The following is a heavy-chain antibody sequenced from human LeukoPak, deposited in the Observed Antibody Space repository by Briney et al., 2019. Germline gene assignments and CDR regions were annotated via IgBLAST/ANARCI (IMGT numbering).Heavy chain of an antibody. J-gene: IGHJ4*02. CDR1: GYTFTGHY. CDR2: INPNSGGT. V-gene: IGHV1-2*02. Sequence: ASVKVSCKASGYTFTGHYMHWVRQAPGQGLEWMGWINPNSGGTKYAQKFQDKVTMTRDTSISTAYMELSRLRSDDTVVYFCARVGYCSKGVCVNFDYWGQGTLVTVSS. D-gene: IGHD2-8*01. CDR3: ARVGYCSKGVCVNFDY.